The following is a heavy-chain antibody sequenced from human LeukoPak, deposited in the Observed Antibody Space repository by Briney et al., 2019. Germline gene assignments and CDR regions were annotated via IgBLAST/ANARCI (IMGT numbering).Heavy chain of an antibody. CDR3: ARGKYYDSSGYYFDPRKYYFDY. J-gene: IGHJ4*02. CDR1: GGSISSSNW. CDR2: IYHSGST. V-gene: IGHV4-4*02. Sequence: SETLSLTCAVSGGSISSSNWWSWVRQPPGKGLEWIGEIYHSGSTNYNPSLKSRVTISVDTSKNQFSLKLSSVTAADTAVYYCARGKYYDSSGYYFDPRKYYFDYWGQGTLVTVSS. D-gene: IGHD3-22*01.